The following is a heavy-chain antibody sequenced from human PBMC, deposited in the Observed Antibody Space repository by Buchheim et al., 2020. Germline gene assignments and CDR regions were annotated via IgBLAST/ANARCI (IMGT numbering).Heavy chain of an antibody. D-gene: IGHD5-12*01. CDR3: ARAWLRFYYYGMDV. V-gene: IGHV4-31*03. CDR1: GGSISSGGYY. J-gene: IGHJ6*02. Sequence: QVQLQESGPGLVKPSQTLSLTCTVSGGSISSGGYYWSWIRQHPGKGLEWIGEINHSGSTNYNPSLKSRVTISVDTSKNQFSLKLSSVTAANTAVYYCARAWLRFYYYGMDVWGQGTT. CDR2: INHSGST.